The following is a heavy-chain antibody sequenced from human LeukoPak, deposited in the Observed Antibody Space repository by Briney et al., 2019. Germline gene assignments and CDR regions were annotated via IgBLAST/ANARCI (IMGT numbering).Heavy chain of an antibody. Sequence: SGPALLKPTHTLTLTCTFSGFSLSTPEMCVTWIRQPPGKALEWLARIDWDDDKFYNPSLRTRLTISKDTPKNQVVLRMTNMDPVDTGTYYCARMTPDSPSFDYWGQGALITVSS. V-gene: IGHV2-70*17. J-gene: IGHJ4*02. D-gene: IGHD2-15*01. CDR3: ARMTPDSPSFDY. CDR1: GFSLSTPEMC. CDR2: IDWDDDK.